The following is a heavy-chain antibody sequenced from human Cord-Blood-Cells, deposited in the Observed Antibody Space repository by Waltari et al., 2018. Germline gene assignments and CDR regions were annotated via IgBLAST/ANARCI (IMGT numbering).Heavy chain of an antibody. J-gene: IGHJ1*01. D-gene: IGHD6-13*01. V-gene: IGHV5-51*01. CDR2: IYPGDYDT. CDR1: GYSFTSYW. CDR3: ARYSSSWYYVQH. Sequence: EVKLVQSGEQVKKPGEYLKISCKGSGYSFTSYWIGRVRQMPGKGLEWMGIIYPGDYDTRYSPSFQGQVTISADKSISTAYLQWSSLKASDTAMYYCARYSSSWYYVQHWGQGTLVTVSS.